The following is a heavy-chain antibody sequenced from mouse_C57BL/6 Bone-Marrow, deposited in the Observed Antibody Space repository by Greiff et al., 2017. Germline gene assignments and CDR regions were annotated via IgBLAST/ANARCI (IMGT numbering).Heavy chain of an antibody. CDR1: GYTFTSYW. D-gene: IGHD2-5*01. Sequence: QVQLQQPGAELVMPGASVKLSCKASGYTFTSYWMHWVKQRPGQGLEWIGEIDPSDSYTNYNQKFKGKSTLTVDKSSSTAYMQLSSLTSADSAVYYCAAYYSNYVDYWGQGTTLTVSS. CDR2: IDPSDSYT. CDR3: AAYYSNYVDY. V-gene: IGHV1-69*01. J-gene: IGHJ2*01.